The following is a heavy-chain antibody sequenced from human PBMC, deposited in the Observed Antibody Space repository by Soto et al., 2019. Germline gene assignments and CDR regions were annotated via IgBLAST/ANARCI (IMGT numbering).Heavy chain of an antibody. D-gene: IGHD6-13*01. V-gene: IGHV3-7*03. CDR3: AIVRQQVVGSYYFAF. Sequence: GCLRLSCAASRFTFSSYWMSWVRQAPGKGLEWVATIKQDGSEKYYVDSVKGRFTISRDNAKNSLYLQMNSLSPEETAVYYCAIVRQQVVGSYYFAFRALRTLVTVSS. CDR2: IKQDGSEK. J-gene: IGHJ4*02. CDR1: RFTFSSYW.